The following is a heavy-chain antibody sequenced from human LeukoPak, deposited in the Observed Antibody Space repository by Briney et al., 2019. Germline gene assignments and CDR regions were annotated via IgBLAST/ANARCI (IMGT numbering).Heavy chain of an antibody. Sequence: GGSLRLSCAASEFTFSSYAMSWVRQAPGKGQEWVSAISGSGGSTYYADSVKGRFTISRDNSKNTLYLQMNSLRAEDTAVYYCARAEDGGLYYYYGMDVWGQGTTVTVSS. V-gene: IGHV3-23*01. J-gene: IGHJ6*02. CDR1: EFTFSSYA. D-gene: IGHD4-23*01. CDR3: ARAEDGGLYYYYGMDV. CDR2: ISGSGGST.